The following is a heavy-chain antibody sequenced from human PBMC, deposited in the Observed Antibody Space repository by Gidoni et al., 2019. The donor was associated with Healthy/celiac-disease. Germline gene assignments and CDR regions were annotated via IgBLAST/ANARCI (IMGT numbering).Heavy chain of an antibody. Sequence: QVQLVESGGGVVQPGRSLRLSCSASGFTFSSYGMHWVRQAPGKGLEWVAVIWYDGSNKYYADSVKGRFTISRDNSKNTLYLQMNSLRAEDTAVYYCARGGSSWWYYYYYMDVWGKGTTVTVSS. CDR3: ARGGSSWWYYYYYMDV. D-gene: IGHD6-13*01. CDR2: IWYDGSNK. CDR1: GFTFSSYG. V-gene: IGHV3-33*01. J-gene: IGHJ6*03.